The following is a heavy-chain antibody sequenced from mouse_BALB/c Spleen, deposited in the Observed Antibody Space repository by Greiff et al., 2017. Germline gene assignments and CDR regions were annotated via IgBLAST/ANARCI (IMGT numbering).Heavy chain of an antibody. CDR3: ARRGDYWAWFAY. D-gene: IGHD2-4*01. Sequence: EVKLVESGPGLVKPSQSLSLTCTVTGYSITSDYAWNWIRQFPGNKLEWMGYISYSGSTSYHPSLKSRISITRDTSKNHFFLQLNSVTTEDTATYYCARRGDYWAWFAYWGQGTLVTVSA. CDR2: ISYSGST. CDR1: GYSITSDYA. J-gene: IGHJ3*01. V-gene: IGHV3-2*02.